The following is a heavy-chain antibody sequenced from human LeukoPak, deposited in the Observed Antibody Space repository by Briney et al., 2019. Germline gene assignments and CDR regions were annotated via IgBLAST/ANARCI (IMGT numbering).Heavy chain of an antibody. J-gene: IGHJ4*02. CDR2: INPNSGGT. V-gene: IGHV1-2*02. CDR1: GYTVTSNY. Sequence: GASVKVSCKASGYTVTSNYIHWVRQAPGQGLEWMGWINPNSGGTNHAQKFQGRVTMTRDTSISAAYMELSRLRSDGTAVYYCARSEPYCSSTSCSFDYWGQGTLVTVSS. D-gene: IGHD2-2*01. CDR3: ARSEPYCSSTSCSFDY.